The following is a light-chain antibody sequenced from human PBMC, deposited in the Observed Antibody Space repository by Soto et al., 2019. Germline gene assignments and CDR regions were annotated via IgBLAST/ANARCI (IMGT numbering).Light chain of an antibody. CDR1: ALSNQY. CDR2: KDN. J-gene: IGLJ2*01. CDR3: QSADTTDSYVI. V-gene: IGLV3-25*03. Sequence: SYELTQPPSVSVSPGQTARITCSGHALSNQYTFWYQQKAGQAPVTVIYKDNERPSGIPERFSGSTSGTTVTLTISGVQAEDEADYYCQSADTTDSYVIFGGGTKLTVL.